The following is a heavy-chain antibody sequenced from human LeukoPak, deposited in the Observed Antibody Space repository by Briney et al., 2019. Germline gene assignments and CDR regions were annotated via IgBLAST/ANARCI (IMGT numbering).Heavy chain of an antibody. Sequence: ASVKVSCKASGYTVTGYYMNWVRQSPGQRLEWMGWINPNSGGTNYAQKFQGRVPMTRDTSISTAYMELSRLRSDDTAVYYCARAPRGYSGYDLGYYYYMDVWGKGTTVTVSS. CDR2: INPNSGGT. J-gene: IGHJ6*03. CDR3: ARAPRGYSGYDLGYYYYMDV. D-gene: IGHD5-12*01. V-gene: IGHV1-2*02. CDR1: GYTVTGYY.